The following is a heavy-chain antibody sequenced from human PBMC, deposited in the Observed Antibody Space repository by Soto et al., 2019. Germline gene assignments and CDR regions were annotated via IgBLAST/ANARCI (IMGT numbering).Heavy chain of an antibody. Sequence: ASVKVSCKASGYTFTSYAMHWVRQAPGQRLEWMGWINAGNGNTKYSQKFQGRVTITRDTSASTAYMELSSLRSEDTAVYYCARDGKGAAYTHGPYYFDHWGQGALVTVSS. CDR3: ARDGKGAAYTHGPYYFDH. CDR2: INAGNGNT. D-gene: IGHD1-1*01. CDR1: GYTFTSYA. V-gene: IGHV1-3*01. J-gene: IGHJ4*02.